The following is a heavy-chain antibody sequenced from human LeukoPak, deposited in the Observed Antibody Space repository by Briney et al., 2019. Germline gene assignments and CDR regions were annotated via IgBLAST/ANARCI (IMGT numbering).Heavy chain of an antibody. CDR1: GYTFTGYY. D-gene: IGHD2-2*01. V-gene: IGHV1-2*02. CDR3: ARAYEGYCSSTSCYWNNWFDP. Sequence: ASVKVSCKASGYTFTGYYMHWVRQAPGQGLEWMGRINPNSGGTNYAQKFQGRVTMTRDTSISTAYMELSRLRSDDTAVYYCARAYEGYCSSTSCYWNNWFDPWGQGTLVTVSS. CDR2: INPNSGGT. J-gene: IGHJ5*02.